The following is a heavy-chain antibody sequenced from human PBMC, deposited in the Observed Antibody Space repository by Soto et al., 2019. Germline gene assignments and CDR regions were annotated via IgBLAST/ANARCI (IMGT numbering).Heavy chain of an antibody. J-gene: IGHJ5*02. D-gene: IGHD2-21*02. V-gene: IGHV4-34*01. CDR2: INHSGIT. Sequence: SETMSLTCAVYGGTLSGHYWNWIRQPPGKGLEWIGEINHSGITNYNPSLKSRVTVSVDTSKNQFSLKLSSVTAADTAVYYCARHPSDFWFDPWGQGTLVTVSS. CDR1: GGTLSGHY. CDR3: ARHPSDFWFDP.